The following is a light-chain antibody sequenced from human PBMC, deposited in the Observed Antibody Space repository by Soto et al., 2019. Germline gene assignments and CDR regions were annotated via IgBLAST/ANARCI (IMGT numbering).Light chain of an antibody. CDR2: EAS. CDR1: QSISNY. CDR3: QQYNLWPLT. J-gene: IGKJ4*01. V-gene: IGKV1-39*01. Sequence: DIQMTQSPSSLSASVGDRVTITCRASQSISNYLNWYQQKPGKAPKLLIYEASSLPSGVPSRFSGSGSGTDFTLTISSLQSEDFAVYYCQQYNLWPLTFGGGTKVDIK.